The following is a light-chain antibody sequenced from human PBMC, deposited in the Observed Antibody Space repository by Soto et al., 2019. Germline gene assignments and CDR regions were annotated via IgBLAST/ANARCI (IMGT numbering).Light chain of an antibody. J-gene: IGKJ1*01. V-gene: IGKV2-28*01. CDR1: QSLLHSNGYNY. Sequence: DIVMTQSPLSLPVTPGEPASISCRSSQSLLHSNGYNYLDWYLQKPGQSPQLLIYLGSNRASGVPDRLNGSESSTDFTLKISRVEAEDVLVYYCMQALQTPGPFGQGTKVEIK. CDR3: MQALQTPGP. CDR2: LGS.